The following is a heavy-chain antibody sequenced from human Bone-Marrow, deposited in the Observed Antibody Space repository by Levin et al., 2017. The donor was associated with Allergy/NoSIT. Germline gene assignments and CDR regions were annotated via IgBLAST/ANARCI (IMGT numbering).Heavy chain of an antibody. CDR3: AKDGTMVRGYIAWGSPKSDSFYYYMDV. Sequence: PGGSLRLSCAASGFTFSSYGMHWVRQAPGKGLEWVAVLSYAGSDQYYADSVKGRFTISRDNSKNTVYLQMNSLRVEDTAVYFWAKDGTMVRGYIAWGSPKSDSFYYYMDVWGKGTTVTVSS. V-gene: IGHV3-30*18. J-gene: IGHJ6*03. D-gene: IGHD3-10*01. CDR2: LSYAGSDQ. CDR1: GFTFSSYG.